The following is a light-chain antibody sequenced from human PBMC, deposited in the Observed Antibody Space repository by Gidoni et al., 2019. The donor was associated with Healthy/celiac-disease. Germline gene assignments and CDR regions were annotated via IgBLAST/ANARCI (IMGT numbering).Light chain of an antibody. V-gene: IGKV3-11*01. J-gene: IGKJ4*01. CDR3: RQRSNWPPLT. CDR2: DAS. CDR1: QSVSSY. Sequence: EIVLTQSPATLSLSPGERATLSCRASQSVSSYLAWYQQKPGQAPRLLIYDASNRATAIPARFSGSGSGTDFTLTISSLEPEDFAVYYCRQRSNWPPLTFGGGTKVEIK.